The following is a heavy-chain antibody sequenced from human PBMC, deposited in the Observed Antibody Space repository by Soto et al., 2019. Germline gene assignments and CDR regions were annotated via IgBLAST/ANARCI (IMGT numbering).Heavy chain of an antibody. Sequence: SETLSLTCTVSGGSISSYYWSWIRQPPGKGLEWIGYIYYSGSTNYNPSLKSRVTISVDTSKNQFSLKLSSVTAADTAVYYCARRYGSAFDFWGQGTMVIVSS. V-gene: IGHV4-59*08. CDR1: GGSISSYY. CDR2: IYYSGST. D-gene: IGHD1-20*01. J-gene: IGHJ3*01. CDR3: ARRYGSAFDF.